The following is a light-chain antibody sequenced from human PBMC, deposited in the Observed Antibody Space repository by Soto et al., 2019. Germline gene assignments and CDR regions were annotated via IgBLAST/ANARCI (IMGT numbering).Light chain of an antibody. CDR3: QQYHNSWT. CDR2: DAS. Sequence: DIQMTQSPSTLSSSVVYRVTITWRASQTIVSWLAWYQQKPGKVPKLLIYDASTLEGGVPGRFSGSGSGTEFTLTISSLQPDDFATYYCQQYHNSWTFGQGTKVDIK. CDR1: QTIVSW. V-gene: IGKV1-5*01. J-gene: IGKJ1*01.